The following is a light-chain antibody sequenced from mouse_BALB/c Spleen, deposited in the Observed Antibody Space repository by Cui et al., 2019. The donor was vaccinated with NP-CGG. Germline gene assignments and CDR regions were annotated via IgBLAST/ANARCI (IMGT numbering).Light chain of an antibody. CDR3: ALWYSNHWV. CDR1: TGAVTTSNY. CDR2: GTN. Sequence: QAFLPQGSAPTTSPGETVTLTCRSSTGAVTTSNYANWVQEKPDHLFTGLIGGTNNRAPGVPARFSGSLIGDKAALTITGAQTEDEAIYFCALWYSNHWVFGGGTKLTVL. V-gene: IGLV1*01. J-gene: IGLJ1*01.